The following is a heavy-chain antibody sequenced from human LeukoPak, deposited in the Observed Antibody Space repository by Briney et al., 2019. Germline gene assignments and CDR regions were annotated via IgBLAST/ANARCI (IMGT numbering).Heavy chain of an antibody. J-gene: IGHJ4*02. CDR3: AKDSGVVVTAIPNY. CDR1: GFTFSSFA. Sequence: GGSLRLSCSASGFTFSSFAMHWVRQAPGKGLEYVSAISSNGHSTYYTDSVKGRFTISRDNSKNTLSLQMDSLRSENTAVYYCAKDSGVVVTAIPNYWGQGALVTVSS. D-gene: IGHD2-21*02. V-gene: IGHV3-64*04. CDR2: ISSNGHST.